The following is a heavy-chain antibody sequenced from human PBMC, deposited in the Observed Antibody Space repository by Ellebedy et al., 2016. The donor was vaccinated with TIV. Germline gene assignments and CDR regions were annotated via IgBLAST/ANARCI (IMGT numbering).Heavy chain of an antibody. D-gene: IGHD2-21*01. Sequence: GGSLRLXXAASGFTFSNYGMHWVRQAPGKGLEWVAVISYHGINQYYGASVKGRFTISRDDSKNTLFLQMNSLRPEDTAIYYCARDLFQGIPDYFDYWGRGTLVTVSS. CDR3: ARDLFQGIPDYFDY. V-gene: IGHV3-30*03. CDR2: ISYHGINQ. J-gene: IGHJ4*02. CDR1: GFTFSNYG.